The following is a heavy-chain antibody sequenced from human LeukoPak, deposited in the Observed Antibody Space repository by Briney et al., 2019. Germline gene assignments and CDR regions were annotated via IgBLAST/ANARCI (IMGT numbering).Heavy chain of an antibody. J-gene: IGHJ4*02. Sequence: ASVKVSCKVSGYTLTELSMHWVRQAPGKGLEWMGGFDPEDGETIYAQKFQGRVTMTEDTSTDTAYMELSSLRSEDTAVYYCATGIAAAGTWGTVAFFGYWGQGTLVTVSS. D-gene: IGHD6-13*01. CDR3: ATGIAAAGTWGTVAFFGY. V-gene: IGHV1-24*01. CDR2: FDPEDGET. CDR1: GYTLTELS.